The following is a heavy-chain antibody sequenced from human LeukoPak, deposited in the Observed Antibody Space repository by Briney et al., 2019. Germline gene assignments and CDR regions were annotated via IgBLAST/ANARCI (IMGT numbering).Heavy chain of an antibody. Sequence: GGSLRLSCAASGFTFSSYAMHWVRQAPGKGLEWVAVISYDGSNKYYADSEKGRFTISRDNSKNTLYLQMNSLRAEDTAVYYCARAPRRYCSSTSCLADWFDPWGQGTLVTVSS. CDR2: ISYDGSNK. V-gene: IGHV3-30-3*01. J-gene: IGHJ5*02. CDR1: GFTFSSYA. D-gene: IGHD2-2*01. CDR3: ARAPRRYCSSTSCLADWFDP.